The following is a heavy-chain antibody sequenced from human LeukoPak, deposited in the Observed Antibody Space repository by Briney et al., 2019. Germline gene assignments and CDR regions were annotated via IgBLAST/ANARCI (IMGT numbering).Heavy chain of an antibody. CDR3: ARGSKWGSFEMMNY. D-gene: IGHD3-16*01. CDR2: INHSGST. Sequence: PSETLSLTCSVSGGSISDSGYYWGWIRQPPGKGLEWIGEINHSGSTNYNPSLKSRVTISVDTSKNQFSLKLSSVTAADTAVYYCARGSKWGSFEMMNYWGQGTLVTVSS. V-gene: IGHV4-34*01. J-gene: IGHJ4*02. CDR1: GGSISDSGYY.